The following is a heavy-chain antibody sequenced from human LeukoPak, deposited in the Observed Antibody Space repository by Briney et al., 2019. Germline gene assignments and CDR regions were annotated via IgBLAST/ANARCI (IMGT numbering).Heavy chain of an antibody. V-gene: IGHV4-39*01. CDR2: IYYSGST. D-gene: IGHD1-26*01. Sequence: SETLSLTCTVSGVSIRSSSFYWGWIRQPPGKGPEWIGSIYYSGSTYYRPSLKSRVTMSVDTSKNQFSLRLSSVTAADTAVYYCARGLRWDLTISGTSTFDYWGQGSLVTVSS. CDR3: ARGLRWDLTISGTSTFDY. J-gene: IGHJ4*02. CDR1: GVSIRSSSFY.